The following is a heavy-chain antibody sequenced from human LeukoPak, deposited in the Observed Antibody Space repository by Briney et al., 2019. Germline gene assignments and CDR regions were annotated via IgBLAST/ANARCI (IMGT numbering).Heavy chain of an antibody. D-gene: IGHD5-12*01. CDR1: GYSISSGYY. V-gene: IGHV4-38-2*01. Sequence: SETLSLTCAVSGYSISSGYYWGWIRQPPGKGLEWIGSIDHSGDIYYNPSLKSRLTVSVDMSKNQFSLKLTSVTAADTAVYYCARVDSGYDALTHCGQGTLVTVSS. CDR3: ARVDSGYDALTH. J-gene: IGHJ4*02. CDR2: IDHSGDI.